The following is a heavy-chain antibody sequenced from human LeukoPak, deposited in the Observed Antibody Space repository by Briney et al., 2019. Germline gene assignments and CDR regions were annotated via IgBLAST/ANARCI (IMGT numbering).Heavy chain of an antibody. CDR2: ISSSSSYI. V-gene: IGHV3-21*06. CDR3: ARNRRSVLRARLEWLPNDLDV. CDR1: GFTFSSYS. Sequence: GGSLRLSCAASGFTFSSYSMNWVREAPGKGLEWVSSISSSSSYIYYADSVKGRFTISRDNAKNSLYLQMNSLRAEDTAVYYCARNRRSVLRARLEWLPNDLDVWGKGTTVTVSS. J-gene: IGHJ6*04. D-gene: IGHD3-3*01.